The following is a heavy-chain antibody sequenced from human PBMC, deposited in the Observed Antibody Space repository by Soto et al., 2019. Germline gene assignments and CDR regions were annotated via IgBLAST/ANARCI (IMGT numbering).Heavy chain of an antibody. V-gene: IGHV1-69*01. CDR3: AKKNPHGDSNKAWLDP. J-gene: IGHJ5*02. Sequence: QVQLLQSGTELRQPGSSVTISCTPSGGTFVSSAFAWVRQAPGGRIEWMGGIIPILGTTKYAEKFLGRLTIRADDSSRTAFLELSSLTVDDTAVYFCAKKNPHGDSNKAWLDPWGQGTLVNVST. CDR1: GGTFVSSA. CDR2: IIPILGTT. D-gene: IGHD2-8*01.